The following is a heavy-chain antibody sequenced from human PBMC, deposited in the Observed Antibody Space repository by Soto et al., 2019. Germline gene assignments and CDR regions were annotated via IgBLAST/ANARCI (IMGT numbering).Heavy chain of an antibody. Sequence: QSGGSLRLSCAASGFTFSSYAMHWVRQAPGKGLEWVAVISYDGSDKYYADSVKGRFTISRDNSKNTLNLQMNSLRADDTAVYYCAKALGELSPESYDYWGQGTLVTVSS. CDR3: AKALGELSPESYDY. J-gene: IGHJ4*02. D-gene: IGHD3-16*02. CDR1: GFTFSSYA. CDR2: ISYDGSDK. V-gene: IGHV3-30*18.